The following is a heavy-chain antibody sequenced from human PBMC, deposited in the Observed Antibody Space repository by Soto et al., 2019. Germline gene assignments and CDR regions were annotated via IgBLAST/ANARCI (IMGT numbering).Heavy chain of an antibody. CDR3: ARGRNGLVLS. CDR2: IYYSGST. V-gene: IGHV4-61*01. D-gene: IGHD3-9*01. Sequence: TLSLTCTVSVGSVSSGNFYWSWIRQPPGKGLEWIGFIYYSGSTNYNPSLKSRVTISVDTSKNQFSLQLSSVTAADTAVYYCARGRNGLVLSWGQGTLVTVSS. CDR1: VGSVSSGNFY. J-gene: IGHJ5*02.